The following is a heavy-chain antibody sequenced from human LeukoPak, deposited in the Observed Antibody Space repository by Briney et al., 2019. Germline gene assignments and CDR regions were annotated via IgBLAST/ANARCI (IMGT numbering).Heavy chain of an antibody. D-gene: IGHD5-24*01. J-gene: IGHJ4*02. Sequence: ASVKVSCKASGYTFTGYYMHWVRQAPGQGLEWMGWINPNSGGTNYAQKFQGRVTMTRDMSTSTVYMELSSLRYDDTAVYYCARGNGYNDYWGQGTLVTVSS. V-gene: IGHV1-2*02. CDR3: ARGNGYNDY. CDR2: INPNSGGT. CDR1: GYTFTGYY.